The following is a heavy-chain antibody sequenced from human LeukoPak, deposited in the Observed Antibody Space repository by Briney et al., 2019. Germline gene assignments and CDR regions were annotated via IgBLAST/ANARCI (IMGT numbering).Heavy chain of an antibody. J-gene: IGHJ4*02. CDR2: ISGSGNGFSI. CDR1: GFVFTIYT. V-gene: IGHV3-64D*06. Sequence: AGGSLRLSCSASGFVFTIYTMYWVRQAPGKGPEYVSTISGSGNGFSIYYADSVKDRFTISGDDSKSILYLQMNGLRSEGTAVYYCVKDFGRIRGTPDSWGQGTLVTVSS. D-gene: IGHD1-26*01. CDR3: VKDFGRIRGTPDS.